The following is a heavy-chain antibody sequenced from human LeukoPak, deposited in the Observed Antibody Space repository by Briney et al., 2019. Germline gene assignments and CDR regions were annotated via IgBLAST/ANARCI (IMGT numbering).Heavy chain of an antibody. J-gene: IGHJ4*02. Sequence: SVKVSCKASGGTFSSYAISWVRQAPGQGLEWMGRIIPILGIANYAQKFQGRVTITADKSTSTAYMELSSLRSEDTAVYYCAREPRSGYKYYFDYWGQGTLVTVSS. CDR1: GGTFSSYA. D-gene: IGHD3-3*01. CDR2: IIPILGIA. CDR3: AREPRSGYKYYFDY. V-gene: IGHV1-69*04.